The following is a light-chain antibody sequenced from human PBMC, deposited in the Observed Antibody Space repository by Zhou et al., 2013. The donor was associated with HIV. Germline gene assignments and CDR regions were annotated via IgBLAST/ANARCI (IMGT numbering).Light chain of an antibody. CDR3: QHTFTTPIT. V-gene: IGKV1-33*01. Sequence: DIQMTQSPSSLSASVGDRVTITCQASHDIGNYLNWYQQKPGKAPKLLIYDVSNLEIGVPSRFSASGSGTEFTLTISSLQPEDIATYYCQHTFTTPITFGGGTRVEIK. CDR1: HDIGNY. CDR2: DVS. J-gene: IGKJ4*01.